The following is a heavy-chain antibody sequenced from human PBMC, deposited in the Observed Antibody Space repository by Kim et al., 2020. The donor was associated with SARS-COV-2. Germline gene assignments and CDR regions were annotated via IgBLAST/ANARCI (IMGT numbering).Heavy chain of an antibody. CDR3: ARDRRYNWNDFREGWFDP. Sequence: SVKVSCKASGGTFSSYAISWVRQAPGQGLEWMGRIIPILGIANYAQKFQGRVTITADKSTSTAYMELSSLRSEDTAVYYCARDRRYNWNDFREGWFDPWGQGTLVTVSS. D-gene: IGHD1-1*01. J-gene: IGHJ5*02. CDR2: IIPILGIA. CDR1: GGTFSSYA. V-gene: IGHV1-69*04.